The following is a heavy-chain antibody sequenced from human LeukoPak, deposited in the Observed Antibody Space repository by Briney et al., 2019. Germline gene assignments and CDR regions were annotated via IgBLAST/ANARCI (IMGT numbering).Heavy chain of an antibody. CDR2: IWSDGSNK. CDR1: GFTFSSYG. J-gene: IGHJ4*02. D-gene: IGHD5-18*01. V-gene: IGHV3-33*01. CDR3: ARPITVMDIDY. Sequence: GRSLRLSCAASGFTFSSYGMHWVRQAPGKGLEWVAVIWSDGSNKYYADSVKGRFTISRDNSKNTLYLQMNSLRAEDTAVYYCARPITVMDIDYWGQGTLVTVSS.